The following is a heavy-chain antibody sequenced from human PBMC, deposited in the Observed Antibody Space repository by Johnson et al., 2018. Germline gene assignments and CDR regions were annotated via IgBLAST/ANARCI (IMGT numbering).Heavy chain of an antibody. CDR1: GFTFSTYG. D-gene: IGHD6-19*01. CDR2: IWHDGSKH. CDR3: AKDRIAVAGHDSLGF. J-gene: IGHJ3*01. Sequence: QVQLVQSGGGVVQPGTSLRLSCAASGFTFSTYGMNWVRQTPGKGLEWVAVIWHDGSKHYYADSVKGRFTISRDNSKNTLYLQMSSLRAEDTAVYYCAKDRIAVAGHDSLGFWGQGTMVTVSS. V-gene: IGHV3-33*06.